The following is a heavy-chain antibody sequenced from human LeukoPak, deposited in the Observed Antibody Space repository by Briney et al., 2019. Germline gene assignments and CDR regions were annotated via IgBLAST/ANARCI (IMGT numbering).Heavy chain of an antibody. J-gene: IGHJ6*02. Sequence: GESLKISCKGSGXSFTSYWIGWVRQMPGKGQEWMGIIYPGDSDTRYSPSFQGQVTISADKSISTAYLQWSSLKASDTAMYYCARHRWSRPYYYYGMDVWGQGTTVTVSS. V-gene: IGHV5-51*01. CDR1: GXSFTSYW. CDR2: IYPGDSDT. D-gene: IGHD4-23*01. CDR3: ARHRWSRPYYYYGMDV.